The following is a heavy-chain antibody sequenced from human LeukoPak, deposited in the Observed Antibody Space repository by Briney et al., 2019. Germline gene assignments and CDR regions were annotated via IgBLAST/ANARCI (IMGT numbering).Heavy chain of an antibody. J-gene: IGHJ4*02. V-gene: IGHV4-39*07. CDR1: GGSITDGTFY. Sequence: SETLSPTCIVSGGSITDGTFYWGWTRQSPGKGLEWIGTIHHSGSTFYNPSLQSRVTMSVDTSKSQFSLKLSSVTAADTAVYYCVVSPNQDFFDYWGQGTLVTVSS. CDR2: IHHSGST. CDR3: VVSPNQDFFDY.